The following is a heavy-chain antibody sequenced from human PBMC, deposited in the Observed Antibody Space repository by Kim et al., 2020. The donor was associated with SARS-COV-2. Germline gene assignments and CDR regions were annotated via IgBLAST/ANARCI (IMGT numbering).Heavy chain of an antibody. CDR1: GFTFSSYW. CDR2: INSDGSST. Sequence: GGSLRLSCAASGFTFSSYWMHWVRQAPGKGLVLVSRINSDGSSTSYADSVKGRFTISRDNAKNTLYLQMNSLRAEDTAVYYCELRYFDWLLGEVDYWGQGTLVTVSS. J-gene: IGHJ4*02. V-gene: IGHV3-74*01. D-gene: IGHD3-9*01. CDR3: ELRYFDWLLGEVDY.